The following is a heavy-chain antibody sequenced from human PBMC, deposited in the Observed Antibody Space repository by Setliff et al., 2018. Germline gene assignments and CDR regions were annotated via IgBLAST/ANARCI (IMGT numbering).Heavy chain of an antibody. Sequence: LRLSCAASGFTFSTYGLNWVRQAPGKGLEWISYLNNDGTTIYYADSVRGRFTISRDNARDSLYLQMNSLRAEDTALYYCARATPPNYYDSSGYYDRDAFDIWGQGTMVTVSS. CDR1: GFTFSTYG. CDR2: LNNDGTTI. D-gene: IGHD3-22*01. J-gene: IGHJ3*02. CDR3: ARATPPNYYDSSGYYDRDAFDI. V-gene: IGHV3-48*04.